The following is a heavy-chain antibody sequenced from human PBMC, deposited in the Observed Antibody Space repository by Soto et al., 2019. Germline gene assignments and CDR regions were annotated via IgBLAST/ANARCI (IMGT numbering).Heavy chain of an antibody. Sequence: QVQLQESGPGLVKPSETLSLTCTVSGGSISSYYWSWIRQPPGKGLEWIGYIYYSGSTNYNPSLKRRVPIAVDTSKNQFSLKLSSATAADTAVYYCASRYGATLDYWGHGTLVTVSS. CDR2: IYYSGST. V-gene: IGHV4-59*08. D-gene: IGHD4-17*01. J-gene: IGHJ4*01. CDR1: GGSISSYY. CDR3: ASRYGATLDY.